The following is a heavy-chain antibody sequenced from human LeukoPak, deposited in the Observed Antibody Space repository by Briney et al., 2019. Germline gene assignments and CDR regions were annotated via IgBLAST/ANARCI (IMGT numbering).Heavy chain of an antibody. CDR2: IKQDGSEK. Sequence: GGSLRLSCAASGFTFSGCSMNWVRQAPGKGLEWVANIKQDGSEKYYVDSVKGRFTISRDNAKNSLYLQMNSLRAEDTAVYYCARDGLGRGSTSDWGQGTLVTVSS. CDR1: GFTFSGCS. D-gene: IGHD2-2*01. CDR3: ARDGLGRGSTSD. V-gene: IGHV3-7*01. J-gene: IGHJ4*02.